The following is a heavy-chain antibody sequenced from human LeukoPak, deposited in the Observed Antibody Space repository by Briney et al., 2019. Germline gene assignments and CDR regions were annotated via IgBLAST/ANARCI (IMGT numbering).Heavy chain of an antibody. V-gene: IGHV4-34*01. CDR2: INHSGST. CDR1: GGSFSGYY. Sequence: PSETLSLTCAVYGGSFSGYYWSWIRQPPGKGLEWIGEINHSGSTNYNPSLKSRATISVDTSKNQFSLKLSSVTAADTAVYYCARGRDGYKKFDYWGQGTLVTVSS. J-gene: IGHJ4*02. D-gene: IGHD5-24*01. CDR3: ARGRDGYKKFDY.